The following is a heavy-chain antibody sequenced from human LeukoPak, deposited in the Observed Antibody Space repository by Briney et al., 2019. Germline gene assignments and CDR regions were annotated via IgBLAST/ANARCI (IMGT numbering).Heavy chain of an antibody. CDR3: AKARSLYYYDSSGCDY. CDR2: ISGSGGST. D-gene: IGHD3-22*01. J-gene: IGHJ4*02. CDR1: GFTFSSYA. Sequence: LPGGSLRLSCAASGFTFSSYAMSWVRQAPGKGLEWVSAISGSGGSTYYADSVKGRFTISRDNSKNTLYLQMNSLRAEDTAVYYCAKARSLYYYDSSGCDYWGQGTLVTVSS. V-gene: IGHV3-23*01.